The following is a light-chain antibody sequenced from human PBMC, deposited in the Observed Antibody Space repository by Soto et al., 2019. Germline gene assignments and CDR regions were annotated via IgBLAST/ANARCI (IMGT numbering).Light chain of an antibody. J-gene: IGKJ4*01. Sequence: EIVLTQSPGTLSLSPGERATLSCRASRSIASNYLAWYQQKPGQAPRLLIYGTSSRATGIPDRFSGSGSGTDFTLTISRLEPEDFAVYYCQQYSGLPGLTFGGGTKVDI. V-gene: IGKV3-20*01. CDR2: GTS. CDR3: QQYSGLPGLT. CDR1: RSIASNY.